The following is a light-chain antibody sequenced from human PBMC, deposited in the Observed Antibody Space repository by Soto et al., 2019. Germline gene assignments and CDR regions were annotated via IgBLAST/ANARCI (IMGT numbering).Light chain of an antibody. CDR2: KAS. Sequence: PSTLSDSVGDRVTITCRSSQTISSWLAWYQQKPGKAPKLLIYKASTLKSGVPSRFSGSGSGTEFTLTISSLQPDDFATYYCQQYNSYSEAFGQGTKVDI. J-gene: IGKJ1*01. CDR3: QQYNSYSEA. V-gene: IGKV1-5*03. CDR1: QTISSW.